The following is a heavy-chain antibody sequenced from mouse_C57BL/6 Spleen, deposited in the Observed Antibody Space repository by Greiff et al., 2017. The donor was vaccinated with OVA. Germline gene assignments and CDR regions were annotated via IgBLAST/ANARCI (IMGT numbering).Heavy chain of an antibody. V-gene: IGHV1-18*01. J-gene: IGHJ2*01. D-gene: IGHD1-1*01. Sequence: EVQLQQSGPELVKPGASVKIPCKASGYTFTDYNMDWVKQSHGKSLEWIGDINPNNGGTIYNQKFKGKATLTVDKSSSTAYMELRSLTSEDTAVYYCARTHYYGSSDYFDYWGQGTTLTVSS. CDR3: ARTHYYGSSDYFDY. CDR1: GYTFTDYN. CDR2: INPNNGGT.